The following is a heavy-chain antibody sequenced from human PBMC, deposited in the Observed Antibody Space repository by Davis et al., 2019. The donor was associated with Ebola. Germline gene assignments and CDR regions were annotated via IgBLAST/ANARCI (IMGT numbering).Heavy chain of an antibody. CDR2: IWYDGSNK. CDR3: ARVPYSSGWYYYFDY. J-gene: IGHJ4*02. V-gene: IGHV3-30*19. D-gene: IGHD6-19*01. CDR1: GFTFSSYG. Sequence: PGGSLRLSCAASGFTFSSYGMHWVRQAPGKGLEWVAVIWYDGSNKYYADSVKGRFTISRDNSKNTLYLQMNSLRAEDTAVYYCARVPYSSGWYYYFDYWGQGTLVTVSS.